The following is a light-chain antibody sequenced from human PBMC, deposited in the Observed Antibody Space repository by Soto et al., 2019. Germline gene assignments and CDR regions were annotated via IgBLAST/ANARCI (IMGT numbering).Light chain of an antibody. Sequence: DIVMTQSPDSLAVSLGERATINCKSSQSVLYSSNNKNYLAWYQQKPGQPPKVLIFWASTRESGVPDRFSGSGSETDFTLTISSLQAEDVAVYYCQQYYSTPRTFGQGTKVEIK. J-gene: IGKJ1*01. V-gene: IGKV4-1*01. CDR3: QQYYSTPRT. CDR2: WAS. CDR1: QSVLYSSNNKNY.